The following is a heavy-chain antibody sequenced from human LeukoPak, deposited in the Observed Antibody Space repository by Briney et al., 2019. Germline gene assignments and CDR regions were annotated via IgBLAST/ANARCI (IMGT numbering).Heavy chain of an antibody. CDR2: IYYSGST. Sequence: KTSETLSLTCTVSGGSISSYYWSWIRQPPGKGLEWIGYIYYSGSTNYNPSLKSRVTISVDTSKNQFSLKLSSATAADTAVYYCARVSYSSSSFGTYNWFDPWGQGTLVTVSS. J-gene: IGHJ5*02. CDR1: GGSISSYY. CDR3: ARVSYSSSSFGTYNWFDP. V-gene: IGHV4-59*01. D-gene: IGHD6-6*01.